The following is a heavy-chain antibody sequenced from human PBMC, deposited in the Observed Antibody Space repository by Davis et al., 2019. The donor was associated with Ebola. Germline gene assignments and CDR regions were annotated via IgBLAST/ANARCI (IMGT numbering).Heavy chain of an antibody. Sequence: GGSLRLSCAASGFTFSSYAMHWVRQAPGKGLEYVSAISSNGGSTYYANSVKGRFTISRDNSKNTLYLQMGSLRAEDMAVYYCAKHIGYWGQGTLVTVSS. J-gene: IGHJ4*02. CDR3: AKHIGY. CDR1: GFTFSSYA. V-gene: IGHV3-64*01. D-gene: IGHD2-21*01. CDR2: ISSNGGST.